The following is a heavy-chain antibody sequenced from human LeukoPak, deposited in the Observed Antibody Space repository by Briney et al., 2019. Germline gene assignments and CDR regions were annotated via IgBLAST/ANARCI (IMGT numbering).Heavy chain of an antibody. CDR1: GFTFSSYS. Sequence: GGSLRLSCAASGFTFSSYSMNWVRQAPGKGLEWVSYISSSSSPIYYADSVKGRFTISRDNAKNSLYLQMNSLRTEDTAVYYCAIKYQPLRCGTPIDYWGQGTLVTVSS. V-gene: IGHV3-48*01. CDR3: AIKYQPLRCGTPIDY. J-gene: IGHJ4*02. CDR2: ISSSSSPI. D-gene: IGHD2-2*01.